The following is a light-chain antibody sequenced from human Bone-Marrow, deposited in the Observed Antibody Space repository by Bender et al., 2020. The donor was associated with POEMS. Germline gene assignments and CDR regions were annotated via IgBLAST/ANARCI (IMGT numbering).Light chain of an antibody. J-gene: IGLJ2*01. CDR2: DVH. CDR1: NTDIGTYNF. CDR3: CSYAGSYII. V-gene: IGLV2-11*01. Sequence: QSALTQPASVSGSPGQSVTISCIGTNTDIGTYNFVFWYQQHPAEAPKLIIYDVHKRPSGVPDRFSGSKSGNTASLTISGLQADDEGDYFCCSYAGSYIIFGEGTKLTVL.